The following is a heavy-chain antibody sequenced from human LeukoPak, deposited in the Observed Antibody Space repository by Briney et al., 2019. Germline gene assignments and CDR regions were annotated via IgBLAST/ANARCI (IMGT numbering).Heavy chain of an antibody. CDR2: INPNSGGT. D-gene: IGHD6-6*01. Sequence: ASVKVSCKASGYTFTDYYIHWVRQAPGQGLEWMGWINPNSGGTNSAQKFQGRVTMTRDTSISTAYMDLSRLRSDDTAVYYCAREAPFSTSSDWFDPWGQGTLVTVSS. CDR3: AREAPFSTSSDWFDP. V-gene: IGHV1-2*02. CDR1: GYTFTDYY. J-gene: IGHJ5*02.